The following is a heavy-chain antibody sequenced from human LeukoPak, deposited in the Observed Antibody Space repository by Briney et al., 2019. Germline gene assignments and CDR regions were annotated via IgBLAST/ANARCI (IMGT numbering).Heavy chain of an antibody. J-gene: IGHJ4*02. CDR3: ARELDYYDSSGYSTFDY. CDR2: TYTSGTP. CDR1: GGSISSGTYY. Sequence: SETLSLTCTVSGGSISSGTYYWTWIRQPAGKGLEWIGRTYTSGTPNYNPSLKSRVTISMDTSKNQFSLRLCSVTAADTAVYYCARELDYYDSSGYSTFDYWGQGTLVTVSS. D-gene: IGHD3-22*01. V-gene: IGHV4-61*02.